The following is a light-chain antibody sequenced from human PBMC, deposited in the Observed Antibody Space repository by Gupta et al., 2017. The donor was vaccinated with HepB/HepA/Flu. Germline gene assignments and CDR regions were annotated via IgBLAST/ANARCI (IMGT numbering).Light chain of an antibody. Sequence: QSALTQPASVSGSPGQSITISCTGTSSDVGGYNYVSWYQQHPGKAPKLMIYDVSNRPSGVSNRFSGSKSGTTASLTTSGLQAEEEADYYCSSYTTSSTRVVFGGGTKLTVL. V-gene: IGLV2-14*03. CDR3: SSYTTSSTRVV. J-gene: IGLJ2*01. CDR1: SSDVGGYNY. CDR2: DVS.